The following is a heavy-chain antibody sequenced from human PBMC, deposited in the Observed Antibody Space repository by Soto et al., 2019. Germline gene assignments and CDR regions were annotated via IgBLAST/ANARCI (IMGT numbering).Heavy chain of an antibody. CDR3: TTGSDYGSFSYWYFDL. D-gene: IGHD4-17*01. CDR1: GFTFSNAW. Sequence: GGSLRLSCAASGFTFSNAWMNWVRQAPGKGLEWVGRIKSKTDGGTTDYDEPVKGRFTISRDDSKNTLYLQMNSLKTEDTAVYYCTTGSDYGSFSYWYFDLWGRGTLVTVSS. V-gene: IGHV3-15*07. CDR2: IKSKTDGGTT. J-gene: IGHJ2*01.